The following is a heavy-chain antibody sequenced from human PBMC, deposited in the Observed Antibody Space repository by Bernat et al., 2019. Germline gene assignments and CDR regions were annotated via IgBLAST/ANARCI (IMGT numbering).Heavy chain of an antibody. D-gene: IGHD4-17*01. CDR3: ARDRTATTVTTCDY. CDR2: ISYDGSNK. CDR1: GFTFSSYA. Sequence: QVQLVESGGGVVQPGRSLRLSCAASGFTFSSYAMHWVRQAPGKGLEWVAVISYDGSNKYYADSVKGRFTISRDNSKNTLYLQMNSLRAEDTAVYYCARDRTATTVTTCDYWGQGTLVTVSS. V-gene: IGHV3-30-3*01. J-gene: IGHJ4*02.